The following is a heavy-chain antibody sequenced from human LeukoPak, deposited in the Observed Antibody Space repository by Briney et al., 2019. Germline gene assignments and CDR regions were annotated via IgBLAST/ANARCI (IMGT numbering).Heavy chain of an antibody. CDR2: IFASGSG. CDR3: ARTDDSGTYQRLFDY. J-gene: IGHJ4*02. D-gene: IGHD1-26*01. CDR1: GVSIDTYY. V-gene: IGHV4-4*07. Sequence: SETLSLTCSVSGVSIDTYYWSWIRQPAGKGLEWIGRIFASGSGNYNPSLRGRVTMSVDTSRNQFSLQLTSVTAADTAVYYCARTDDSGTYQRLFDYWGQGSLVTVSS.